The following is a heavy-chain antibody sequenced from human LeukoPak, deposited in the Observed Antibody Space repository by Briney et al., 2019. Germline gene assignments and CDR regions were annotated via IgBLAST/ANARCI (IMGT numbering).Heavy chain of an antibody. Sequence: GASVKVSCKASGGTFSSYTISWVRQAPGQGLEWMGIINPSGGSTSYAQKFQGRVTMTRDTSTSTVYMELSSLRSEDTAVYYCARDPAAGDYSFNDYWGQGTLVTVSS. J-gene: IGHJ4*02. D-gene: IGHD4-17*01. CDR3: ARDPAAGDYSFNDY. CDR2: INPSGGST. V-gene: IGHV1-46*01. CDR1: GGTFSSYT.